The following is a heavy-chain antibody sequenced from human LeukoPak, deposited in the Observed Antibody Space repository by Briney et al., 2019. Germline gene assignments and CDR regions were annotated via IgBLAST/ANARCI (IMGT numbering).Heavy chain of an antibody. Sequence: SETLSLTCTVAGGSISSYYWSWIRQPPGKGLEWIGYIYYIGSTNYNPSLKSRVTISVDTSKNQFSLKLSSVTAADTAVYYCARRRGYSSNWFDPWGQGTLVTVSS. V-gene: IGHV4-59*08. D-gene: IGHD5-18*01. CDR2: IYYIGST. CDR3: ARRRGYSSNWFDP. CDR1: GGSISSYY. J-gene: IGHJ5*02.